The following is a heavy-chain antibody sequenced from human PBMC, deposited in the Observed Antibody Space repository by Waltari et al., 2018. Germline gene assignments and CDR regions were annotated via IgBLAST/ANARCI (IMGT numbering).Heavy chain of an antibody. D-gene: IGHD7-27*01. J-gene: IGHJ6*02. CDR1: GYTFTSYG. Sequence: QVQLVQSGAEVTKPGASVKVSCKASGYTFTSYGISWVRQAPGQGLEWMGWISAYNGNTNYAQKLQGRVTMTTDTSTSTAYMELRSLRSDDTAVYYCASSRISLGYYYGMDVWGQGTTVTVSS. CDR2: ISAYNGNT. CDR3: ASSRISLGYYYGMDV. V-gene: IGHV1-18*01.